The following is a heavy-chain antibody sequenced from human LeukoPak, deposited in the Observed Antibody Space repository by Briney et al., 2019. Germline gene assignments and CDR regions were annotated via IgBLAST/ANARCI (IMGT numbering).Heavy chain of an antibody. CDR1: GFIFGDSA. CDR3: SRDSHGHDPRNSFDY. Sequence: GGSLRLSCIASGFIFGDSAMSWFRQAPGKGLEWVGFISNKIYGGTTEYAASVKGRFTISRDDSRSIAYLQMNSLKSDDTAVYYRSRDSHGHDPRNSFDYWGQGTLVTVSS. J-gene: IGHJ4*02. CDR2: ISNKIYGGTT. D-gene: IGHD1-1*01. V-gene: IGHV3-49*03.